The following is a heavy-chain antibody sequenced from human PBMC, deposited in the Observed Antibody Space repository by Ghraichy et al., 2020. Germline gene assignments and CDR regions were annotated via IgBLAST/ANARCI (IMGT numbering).Heavy chain of an antibody. D-gene: IGHD3-3*01. J-gene: IGHJ3*02. CDR2: ISGSGGST. CDR1: GFTFSSYA. CDR3: AKLDRENDFWSGYYSFGAFDI. V-gene: IGHV3-23*01. Sequence: GGSLRLSCAASGFTFSSYAMSWVRQAPGKGLEWVSAISGSGGSTYYADSVKGRFTISRDNSKNTLYLQMNSLRAEDTAVYYCAKLDRENDFWSGYYSFGAFDIWGQGTMVTVSS.